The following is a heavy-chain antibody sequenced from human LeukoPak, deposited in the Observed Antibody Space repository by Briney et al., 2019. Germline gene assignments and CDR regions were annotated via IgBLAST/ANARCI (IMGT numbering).Heavy chain of an antibody. V-gene: IGHV3-48*01. D-gene: IGHD1-1*01. J-gene: IGHJ3*02. CDR1: EFSLRSYS. Sequence: PGGSLRLSCGASEFSLRSYSMDWVRQAPGKGLEWVSHINSGSSTIYYADSVKGRFTISRDNAGNSLYLHMNSLRAEDTAVYYCARVLLERPGIGSFDMWGQGTMVTVSS. CDR3: ARVLLERPGIGSFDM. CDR2: INSGSSTI.